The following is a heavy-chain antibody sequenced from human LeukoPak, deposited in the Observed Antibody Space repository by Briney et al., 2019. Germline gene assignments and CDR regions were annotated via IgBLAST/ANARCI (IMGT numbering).Heavy chain of an antibody. V-gene: IGHV4-4*07. Sequence: SETLSLTCTVSVGSTSNDYWSWIRHAARKEVEGIGRIYTRGSTNYNPSLKSRVTISLDKSKKQFSLNLNSVTAADTAVYYCARGGTYGSGRNQHTTLDYWGQGTLVTVSS. D-gene: IGHD3-10*01. CDR2: IYTRGST. J-gene: IGHJ4*02. CDR3: ARGGTYGSGRNQHTTLDY. CDR1: VGSTSNDY.